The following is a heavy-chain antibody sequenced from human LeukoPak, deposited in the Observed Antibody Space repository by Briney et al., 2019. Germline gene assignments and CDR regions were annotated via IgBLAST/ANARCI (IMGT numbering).Heavy chain of an antibody. V-gene: IGHV3-74*01. J-gene: IGHJ4*02. D-gene: IGHD4-11*01. CDR2: ISLDGGST. Sequence: PGGSLRLSCAASEFTLGSFWMHWVRQSPGQGLMWVARISLDGGSTFYADSVKGRFTISRDNAKNSLYLQMNSLGTEDMAFYFCAQGRHSATLITGDYFKSWGQGTLVTVSS. CDR1: EFTLGSFW. CDR3: AQGRHSATLITGDYFKS.